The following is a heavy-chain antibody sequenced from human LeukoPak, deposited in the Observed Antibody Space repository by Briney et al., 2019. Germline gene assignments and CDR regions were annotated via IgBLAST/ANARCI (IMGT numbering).Heavy chain of an antibody. Sequence: PSETLSLTCTVSGGSISSFYWTWIRQPPGKGLEWIGYIYYSGSTNYNPSLKSRVTISVDTSKNQFSLKLRSVTAADTAVYYCARDRPGGSSLDYWGQGILVTVSS. D-gene: IGHD6-13*01. V-gene: IGHV4-59*13. CDR1: GGSISSFY. CDR3: ARDRPGGSSLDY. CDR2: IYYSGST. J-gene: IGHJ4*02.